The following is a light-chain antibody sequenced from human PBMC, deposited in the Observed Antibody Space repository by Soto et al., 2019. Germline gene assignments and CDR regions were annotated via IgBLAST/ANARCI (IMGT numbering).Light chain of an antibody. CDR3: AAWDDSLSGWV. CDR1: SSNIGRDY. V-gene: IGLV1-47*02. Sequence: QAVVTQPPSASGTPGQRVTISCFGSSSNIGRDYVYWFQQIPGTIPKLLIYTNNHRSSGVPDRFSGSKSGTSASLVISGLRSEDEADYYCAAWDDSLSGWVFGGGTKLTVL. J-gene: IGLJ3*02. CDR2: TNN.